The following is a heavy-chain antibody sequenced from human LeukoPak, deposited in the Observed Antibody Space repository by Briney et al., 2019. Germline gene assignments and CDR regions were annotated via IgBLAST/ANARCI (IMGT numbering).Heavy chain of an antibody. D-gene: IGHD1-26*01. J-gene: IGHJ4*02. CDR3: ARDQGIVGATKLDY. V-gene: IGHV3-7*01. CDR1: GFTFSSYW. Sequence: GGSLRLSCAASGFTFSSYWMSWVRQAPGKGLEWVANIKQDGSEKYYVDSVKGRFTISRDNAKNSLYLQMNSLRAEDTAVYYCARDQGIVGATKLDYWGQGTLVTVSS. CDR2: IKQDGSEK.